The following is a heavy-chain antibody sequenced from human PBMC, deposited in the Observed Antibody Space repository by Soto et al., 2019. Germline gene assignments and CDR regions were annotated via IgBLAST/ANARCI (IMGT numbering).Heavy chain of an antibody. D-gene: IGHD3-3*01. V-gene: IGHV3-15*07. Sequence: EVQLVESGGGLVKPGGSLRLSCAASGFTFSNAWMNWVRQAPGKGLEWVGRIKSKTDGGTTDYAAPVKGRFTISRDDSKNTLYLQMNSLKTEDTAVYYCTTPITSFWSGDSYYYYGMDVWGQGTTVTVSS. CDR1: GFTFSNAW. J-gene: IGHJ6*02. CDR3: TTPITSFWSGDSYYYYGMDV. CDR2: IKSKTDGGTT.